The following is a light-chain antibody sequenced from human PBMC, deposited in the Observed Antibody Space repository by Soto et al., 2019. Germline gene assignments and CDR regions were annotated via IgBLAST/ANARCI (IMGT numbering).Light chain of an antibody. J-gene: IGLJ1*01. CDR3: CSYAGSSTYV. Sequence: QPALTQPASVSGSPGQSITISCTGTSSDVGSYNLVSWYQQHPGKAPKLMIYEVSKRPSGVSNRFSGSKSGNTASLTISGLQAEDEAYYYCCSYAGSSTYVFGAGPKATVL. CDR1: SSDVGSYNL. CDR2: EVS. V-gene: IGLV2-23*02.